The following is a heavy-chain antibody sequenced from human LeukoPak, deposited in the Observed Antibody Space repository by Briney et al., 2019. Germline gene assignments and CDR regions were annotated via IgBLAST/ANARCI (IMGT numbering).Heavy chain of an antibody. J-gene: IGHJ2*01. CDR1: GYTFTGYY. D-gene: IGHD4-17*01. Sequence: ASVKVSCKASGYTFTGYYMHWVRQAPGQGLEWMGWINPNSAGTNYAQKFQGRVTMTRDTSISTAYMELSRLRSDDTAVYYCARDYLKDYGDYGYFDLWGRGTLVTVSS. CDR3: ARDYLKDYGDYGYFDL. V-gene: IGHV1-2*02. CDR2: INPNSAGT.